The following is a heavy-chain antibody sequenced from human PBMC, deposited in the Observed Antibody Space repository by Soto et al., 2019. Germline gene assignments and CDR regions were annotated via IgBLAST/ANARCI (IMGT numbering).Heavy chain of an antibody. CDR1: GGSFSGYY. CDR2: INHSGST. CDR3: ARGQLFNYSAKYFQH. Sequence: PSETLSLTCAVYGGSFSGYYWSWIRQPPGKGLEWIGEINHSGSTNYNPSLKSRVTISVDTSKNQFSLKLSSVPAADTAVYYCARGQLFNYSAKYFQHWGQGTLVTVSS. V-gene: IGHV4-34*01. D-gene: IGHD3-10*01. J-gene: IGHJ1*01.